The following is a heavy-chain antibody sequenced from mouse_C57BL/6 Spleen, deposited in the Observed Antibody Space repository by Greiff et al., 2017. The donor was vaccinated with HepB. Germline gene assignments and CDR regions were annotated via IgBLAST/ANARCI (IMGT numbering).Heavy chain of an antibody. J-gene: IGHJ2*01. CDR1: GYAFTNYL. Sequence: QVQLQQSGAELVRPGTSVKVSCKASGYAFTNYLIEWVKQRPGQGLEWIGVINPGSGGTNYNEKFKGKATLTADKSSSTAYMQLSSLTSEDSAVYFCAKRHDGYYDYWGQGTTLTVSS. CDR3: AKRHDGYYDY. V-gene: IGHV1-54*01. D-gene: IGHD2-3*01. CDR2: INPGSGGT.